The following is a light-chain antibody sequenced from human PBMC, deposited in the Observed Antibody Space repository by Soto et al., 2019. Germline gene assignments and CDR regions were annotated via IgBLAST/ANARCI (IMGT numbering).Light chain of an antibody. CDR1: QSVSSN. V-gene: IGKV3-15*01. CDR2: GAS. CDR3: QQYGDWPLT. J-gene: IGKJ4*01. Sequence: EMVMTQSPATLSVSPGERATLSCRASQSVSSNLAWYQQKPGQAPRLLIYGASTRAAGIPARFSGSGSGTEFTLTISSLQSEDFAVYYCQQYGDWPLTFGGGTKVDIK.